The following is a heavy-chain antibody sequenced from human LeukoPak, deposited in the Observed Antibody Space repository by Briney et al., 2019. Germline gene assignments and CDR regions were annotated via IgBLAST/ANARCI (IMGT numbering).Heavy chain of an antibody. CDR1: GYTFTGYY. J-gene: IGHJ4*02. CDR2: INPNSGGT. Sequence: ASVKVSCKASGYTFTGYYMHWVRQAPGQGLEWMGWINPNSGGTNYAQKFQGRVTMTMDTSISTAYMELSRLRSDDTAVYYCARDYCSSTSCRLDYWGQGTLVTVSS. V-gene: IGHV1-2*02. D-gene: IGHD2-2*01. CDR3: ARDYCSSTSCRLDY.